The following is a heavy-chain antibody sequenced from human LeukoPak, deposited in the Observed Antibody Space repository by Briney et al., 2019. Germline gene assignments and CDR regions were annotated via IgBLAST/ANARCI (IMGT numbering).Heavy chain of an antibody. CDR2: NYYSGST. Sequence: SETLSLTCTVSGGSISSYYWSWIRQPPGKGLEWIGYNYYSGSTNYNPSLKSRVTISVDTSKNQFSLKLSSVTAADTAVYYCARDTEGGSYFSHSWFDPWGQGTLVTVSS. CDR3: ARDTEGGSYFSHSWFDP. D-gene: IGHD1-26*01. CDR1: GGSISSYY. V-gene: IGHV4-59*01. J-gene: IGHJ5*02.